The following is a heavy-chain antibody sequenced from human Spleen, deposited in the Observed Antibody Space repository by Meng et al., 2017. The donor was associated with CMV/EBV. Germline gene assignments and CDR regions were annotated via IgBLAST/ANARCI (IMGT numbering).Heavy chain of an antibody. J-gene: IGHJ5*02. CDR1: GGSFSSYA. D-gene: IGHD3-3*01. Sequence: SVKVSCKASGGSFSSYAFSWVRQAPGQGLEWMGGIIPILGIANYAQKFQGRVTITADKSTGTACMELSSLRSEDTAVYYCASPPDVTISWGQGTLVTVSS. CDR3: ASPPDVTIS. CDR2: IIPILGIA. V-gene: IGHV1-69*10.